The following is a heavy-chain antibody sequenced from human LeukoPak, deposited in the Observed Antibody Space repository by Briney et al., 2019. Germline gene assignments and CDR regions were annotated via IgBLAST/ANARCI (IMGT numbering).Heavy chain of an antibody. CDR2: LNPHNGDT. D-gene: IGHD2-15*01. CDR1: GYTFIGYY. Sequence: ASVKVSCKASGYTFIGYYLHWVRQAPGQGLEWMGWLNPHNGDTNYAQKFQGRVTMTRDTSITTAYMELSRLKSDDTAVYYCATVRDIVVGGGPYYFDYWGQGTLVTVSS. J-gene: IGHJ4*02. CDR3: ATVRDIVVGGGPYYFDY. V-gene: IGHV1-2*02.